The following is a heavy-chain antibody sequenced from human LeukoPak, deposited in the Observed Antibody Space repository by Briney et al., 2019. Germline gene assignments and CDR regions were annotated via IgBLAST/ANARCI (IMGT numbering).Heavy chain of an antibody. Sequence: SETLSLTCAVYGGSFSGYYWSWIRQPPGKGLEWIGDISHSGSTNYNPSLKSRVTISADTSKNQFSLKLNSVTAADTAVYYCGFTIFGVDSSDFWGQGTLVTVSS. CDR1: GGSFSGYY. J-gene: IGHJ4*02. D-gene: IGHD3-3*01. CDR3: GFTIFGVDSSDF. CDR2: ISHSGST. V-gene: IGHV4-34*01.